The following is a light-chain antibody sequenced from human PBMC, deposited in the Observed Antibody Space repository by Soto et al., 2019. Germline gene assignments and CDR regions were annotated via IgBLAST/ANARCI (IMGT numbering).Light chain of an antibody. CDR2: EVT. Sequence: QSALTQPPSASGSPGQSVTISCTGTGSDVGGYNYVSWYQQHPGKAPKLIIYEVTERPSGVPDRFSGSKSANTASLTVSGLQAEDEAEYYCSSYAGYNYYVFGGGTQLTVL. J-gene: IGLJ7*01. V-gene: IGLV2-8*01. CDR1: GSDVGGYNY. CDR3: SSYAGYNYYV.